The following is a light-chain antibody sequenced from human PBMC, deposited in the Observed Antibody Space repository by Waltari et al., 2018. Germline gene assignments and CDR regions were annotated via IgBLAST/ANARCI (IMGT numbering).Light chain of an antibody. CDR2: EVT. CDR3: CSYAGLGIYV. Sequence: QSGLTQPSPVSGSPGQPITIPCTGTSRHRGNNNLVYWYQQYPGKAPKLMVYEVTKRTSGVSDRFSGSKSGNTASLTIYGLQSEDEADYYCCSYAGLGIYVFGTGTKVTVL. J-gene: IGLJ1*01. V-gene: IGLV2-23*02. CDR1: SRHRGNNNL.